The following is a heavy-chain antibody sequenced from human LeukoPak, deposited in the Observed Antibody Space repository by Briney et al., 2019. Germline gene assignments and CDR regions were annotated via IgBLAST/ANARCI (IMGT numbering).Heavy chain of an antibody. Sequence: SETLSLTCTVSGGSISSGGYYWSWIRQHPGKGLEWIGYIYYSGSTYYNPSLKSRVTISVDTSKNQFSLKLSSVTAADTAVYYCARDKNFFSNWFDPWGQGTLFTVSS. CDR3: ARDKNFFSNWFDP. CDR2: IYYSGST. V-gene: IGHV4-31*03. CDR1: GGSISSGGYY. D-gene: IGHD2/OR15-2a*01. J-gene: IGHJ5*02.